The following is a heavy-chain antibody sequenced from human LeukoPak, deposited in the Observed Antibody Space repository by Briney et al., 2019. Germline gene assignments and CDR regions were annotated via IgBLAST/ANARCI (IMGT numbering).Heavy chain of an antibody. D-gene: IGHD2-15*01. Sequence: SETLSLTCTVSGGSISSGSYYWGWIRQPPGKGLEWIGSIYYSGSTYYNPSLKSRITTSLDTSKNQFSLKLSSVTAADTAVYYCARDKTFEVVNYFDYWGQGTLVTVSS. J-gene: IGHJ4*02. V-gene: IGHV4-39*07. CDR2: IYYSGST. CDR1: GGSISSGSYY. CDR3: ARDKTFEVVNYFDY.